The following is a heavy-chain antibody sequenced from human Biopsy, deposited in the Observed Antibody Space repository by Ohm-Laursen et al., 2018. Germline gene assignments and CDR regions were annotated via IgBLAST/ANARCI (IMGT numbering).Heavy chain of an antibody. V-gene: IGHV3-11*01. CDR3: MTEVGGVSSWYNN. Sequence: SLRLSCAANGFSFSVYYMSWICKAPGQGLDWVSYISSSGNTEKYADSVKGRFTISRDNAKQSVHLQMNSLRAEDTAVYYCMTEVGGVSSWYNNWGQGTLVVVSS. D-gene: IGHD6-13*01. CDR2: ISSSGNTE. CDR1: GFSFSVYY. J-gene: IGHJ4*02.